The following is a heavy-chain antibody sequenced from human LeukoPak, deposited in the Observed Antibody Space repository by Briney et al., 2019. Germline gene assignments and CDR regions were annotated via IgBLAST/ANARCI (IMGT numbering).Heavy chain of an antibody. CDR2: INHSGNT. CDR3: ARATMYYYDSSGYYVK. D-gene: IGHD3-22*01. J-gene: IGHJ4*02. CDR1: GASFSDYY. V-gene: IGHV4-34*01. Sequence: PSETLSLTCVVYGASFSDYYWSWIRQPPGKGPEWIGEINHSGNTNYNPSLKSRVTISVDTSKNQFSLRLRSVTAADTAVYYCARATMYYYDSSGYYVKWGQGTLVTVSP.